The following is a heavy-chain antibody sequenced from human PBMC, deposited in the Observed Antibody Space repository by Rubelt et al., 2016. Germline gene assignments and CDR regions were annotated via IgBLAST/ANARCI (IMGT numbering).Heavy chain of an antibody. CDR1: GFTFSSYA. D-gene: IGHD5-12*01. J-gene: IGHJ4*02. CDR3: AKDRTGRGSPYYFDY. V-gene: IGHV3-23*01. Sequence: LGGSLRLSCAASGFTFSSYAMSWVRQAPGKGLEWVSAISGSGGSTYYADSVKGRFTISRDNSKNTLYLQMYSLRAEDTAVYYCAKDRTGRGSPYYFDYWGQGTLVTVSS. CDR2: ISGSGGST.